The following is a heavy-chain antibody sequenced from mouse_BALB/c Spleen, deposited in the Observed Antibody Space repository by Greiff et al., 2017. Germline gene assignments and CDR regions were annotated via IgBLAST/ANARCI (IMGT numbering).Heavy chain of an antibody. CDR2: ISDGGSYT. CDR3: ARDGGLLRGTDFDV. Sequence: EVQRVESGGGLVKPGGSLKLSCAASGFTFSDYYMYWVRQTPEKRLEWVATISDGGSYTYYPDSVKGRFTISRDNAKNNLYLQMRSLKSEDTAMYYCARDGGLLRGTDFDVWGAGTTVTVSS. D-gene: IGHD2-3*01. V-gene: IGHV5-4*02. J-gene: IGHJ1*01. CDR1: GFTFSDYY.